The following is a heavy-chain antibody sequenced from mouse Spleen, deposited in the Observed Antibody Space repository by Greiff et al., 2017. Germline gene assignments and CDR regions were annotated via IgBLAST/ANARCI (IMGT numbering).Heavy chain of an antibody. CDR3: ARSSVGYYFDY. CDR2: IDPSDSYT. V-gene: IGHV1-59*01. J-gene: IGHJ2*01. Sequence: QVQLKQPGAELVRPGTSVKLSCKASGYTFTSYWMHWVKQRPGQGLEWIGVIDPSDSYTNYNQKFKGKATLTVDTSSSTAYMQLSSLTSEDSAVYYCARSSVGYYFDYWGQGTTLTVSS. D-gene: IGHD2-2*01. CDR1: GYTFTSYW.